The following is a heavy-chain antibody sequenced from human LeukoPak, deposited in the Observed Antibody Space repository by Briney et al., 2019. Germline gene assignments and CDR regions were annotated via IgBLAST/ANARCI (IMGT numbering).Heavy chain of an antibody. V-gene: IGHV4-34*01. Sequence: PSETLSLTCAVYGGSFSGYYWSWIRQPPGKGLEWIGEINHSGSTNYNPSLKSRVTISVDTSKNQFSLKLSSVTAADTAVYYCARDGYYYGSGSFDYWGQGTLVTVSS. CDR1: GGSFSGYY. D-gene: IGHD3-10*01. CDR3: ARDGYYYGSGSFDY. J-gene: IGHJ4*02. CDR2: INHSGST.